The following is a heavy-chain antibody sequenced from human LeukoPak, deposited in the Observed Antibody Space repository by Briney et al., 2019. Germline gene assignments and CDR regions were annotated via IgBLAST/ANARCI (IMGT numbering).Heavy chain of an antibody. V-gene: IGHV3-23*01. Sequence: GGSLRLSCAASGFTFSSYAMSWVRQAPGKGLEWVSAISGSGGSTYYADSVKGRFTISRDNSKNTLYLQMNSLRAEDTAVYYCAKGALYYYGSGSNPNLKDWGQGTLVTASS. CDR2: ISGSGGST. CDR1: GFTFSSYA. CDR3: AKGALYYYGSGSNPNLKD. J-gene: IGHJ4*02. D-gene: IGHD3-10*01.